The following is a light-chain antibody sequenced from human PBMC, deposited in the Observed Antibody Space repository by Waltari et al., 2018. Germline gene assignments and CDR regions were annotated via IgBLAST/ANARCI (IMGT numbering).Light chain of an antibody. CDR1: NSNVGSNR. CDR3: AAWDYSLDGHVL. Sequence: QSVLTQPPSASGTPGQRVTISCSGSNSNVGSNRVNWYQQVPGTAPKLLIYRNNQRPSGVPDRFSGSKSCTSASLASSGLQSEDEADYYCAAWDYSLDGHVLFGGGTKLTVL. CDR2: RNN. J-gene: IGLJ2*01. V-gene: IGLV1-44*01.